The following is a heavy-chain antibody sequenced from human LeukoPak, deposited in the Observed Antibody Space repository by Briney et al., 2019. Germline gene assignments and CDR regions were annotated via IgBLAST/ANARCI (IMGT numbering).Heavy chain of an antibody. V-gene: IGHV3-74*01. CDR2: INTDGSST. J-gene: IGHJ4*02. D-gene: IGHD3-22*01. CDR3: ARDFHYYDTSGYRY. CDR1: GFTFSSYW. Sequence: PGESLRLSCAASGFTFSSYWMHWVRQAPGKGLAWVSRINTDGSSTSYADSVKGRFTISRDNAKNTLYLQMNSLRAEDTAVYYCARDFHYYDTSGYRYWGQGTLVTVSS.